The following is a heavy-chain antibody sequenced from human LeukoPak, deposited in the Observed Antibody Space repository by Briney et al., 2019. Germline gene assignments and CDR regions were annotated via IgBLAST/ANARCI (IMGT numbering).Heavy chain of an antibody. V-gene: IGHV3-30-3*01. J-gene: IGHJ5*02. CDR2: ISYDGSNE. CDR1: GFTFGSYA. D-gene: IGHD1-26*01. CDR3: ARCYSGSSGRWFDP. Sequence: PGRSLRLSCAASGFTFGSYAMHWARQAPGKGLEWVAIISYDGSNEYYADSVKGRFTISRDNSKNTLYLHMNSLTAEDTAVYYCARCYSGSSGRWFDPWGQGTLVTVSS.